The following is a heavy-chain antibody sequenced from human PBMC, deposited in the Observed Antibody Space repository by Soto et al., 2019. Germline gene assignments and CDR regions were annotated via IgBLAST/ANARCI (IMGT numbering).Heavy chain of an antibody. CDR1: GYTFTSYG. CDR2: ISAYNGNT. Sequence: QVQLVQSGAEVKKPGASVKVSCKASGYTFTSYGISWVRQAPGQGLEWMGWISAYNGNTNYAQKLQGRVTMTTDTATSTAYRELRSLRSDDTAVYYCARCYGIAVVHYYYGMDVWGQGTTVTVSS. CDR3: ARCYGIAVVHYYYGMDV. V-gene: IGHV1-18*04. D-gene: IGHD6-19*01. J-gene: IGHJ6*02.